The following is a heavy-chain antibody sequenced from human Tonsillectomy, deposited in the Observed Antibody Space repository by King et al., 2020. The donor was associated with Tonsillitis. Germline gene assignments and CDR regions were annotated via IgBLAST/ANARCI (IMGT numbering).Heavy chain of an antibody. CDR3: AKDKGPGDYDSGGALDF. J-gene: IGHJ4*02. CDR2: ISYDGINK. Sequence: VQLVESGGGVVQPGRSLRLSCAASGFTFSSNGMHWVRQAPGKGLEWVALISYDGINKYYVDSVKGRFTISRDSSKNTLYLLMNSLRAEDTAVYYCAKDKGPGDYDSGGALDFWGERTLVTVSS. D-gene: IGHD3-22*01. CDR1: GFTFSSNG. V-gene: IGHV3-30*18.